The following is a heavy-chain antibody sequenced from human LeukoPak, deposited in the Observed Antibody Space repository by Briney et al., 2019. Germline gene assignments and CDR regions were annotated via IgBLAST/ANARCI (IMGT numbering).Heavy chain of an antibody. CDR1: GFTFSSYA. V-gene: IGHV3-23*01. D-gene: IGHD3-10*01. Sequence: GGSLRLSCAASGFTFSSYAMSWVRQAPGKGLEWVSAISGSGGSTYYADSVKGRFTISRDNSKNTLYLQMNSLRAEDTAVYYCAKGTITMVRGVIITGKTPLDYWGQGTLVTVSS. CDR3: AKGTITMVRGVIITGKTPLDY. CDR2: ISGSGGST. J-gene: IGHJ4*02.